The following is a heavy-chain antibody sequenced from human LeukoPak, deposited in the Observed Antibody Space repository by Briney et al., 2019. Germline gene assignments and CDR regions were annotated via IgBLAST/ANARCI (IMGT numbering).Heavy chain of an antibody. CDR1: GFTFSNYA. CDR2: XTGSGGNT. Sequence: GGSLRLSCAASGFTFSNYAMSWVRQAPGKGLEXXXXXTGSGGNTYYADSVKGRFTISRDNSKNTVFLQMNSLRAEDTAVYYCAKWGDYDVLTGYYVSDYWGQGTLVTVSS. D-gene: IGHD3-9*01. J-gene: IGHJ4*02. V-gene: IGHV3-23*01. CDR3: AKWGDYDVLTGYYVSDY.